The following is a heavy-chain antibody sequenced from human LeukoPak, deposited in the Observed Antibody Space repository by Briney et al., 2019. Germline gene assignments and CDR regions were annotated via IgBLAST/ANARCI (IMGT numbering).Heavy chain of an antibody. Sequence: GESLRISCKGSGYSFTSYWISWVRQMPGKGLEWMGRIDPSDSYTNYSPSFQGHVTISADKSISTAYLQWCSLKASDTAMYYCARGGDYGSGSYYNSDYYYGMDVWGKGTTVTVSS. CDR2: IDPSDSYT. D-gene: IGHD3-10*01. CDR3: ARGGDYGSGSYYNSDYYYGMDV. V-gene: IGHV5-10-1*01. CDR1: GYSFTSYW. J-gene: IGHJ6*04.